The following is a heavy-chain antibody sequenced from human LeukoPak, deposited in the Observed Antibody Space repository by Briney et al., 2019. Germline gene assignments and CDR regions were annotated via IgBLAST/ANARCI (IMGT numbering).Heavy chain of an antibody. Sequence: GGSLRLSCAASGFTFSSYSMNWVRQAPGKGLEWVSSISSISSYIYYADSVKGRFTIPRDNAKNSLYLQMNSLRAEDTAVYYCARDLPYEAVAGHCAFDIWGQGTMVTVSS. V-gene: IGHV3-21*01. CDR2: ISSISSYI. CDR3: ARDLPYEAVAGHCAFDI. D-gene: IGHD6-19*01. J-gene: IGHJ3*02. CDR1: GFTFSSYS.